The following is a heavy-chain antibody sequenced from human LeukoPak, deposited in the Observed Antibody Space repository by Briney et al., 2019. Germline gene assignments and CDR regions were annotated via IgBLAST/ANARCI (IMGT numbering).Heavy chain of an antibody. V-gene: IGHV3-33*01. D-gene: IGHD3-22*01. CDR3: ARNYYDSSGYQEATFNY. J-gene: IGHJ4*02. CDR2: IWYDGNYK. CDR1: GFTFSNYG. Sequence: GTSLRLSCAASGFTFSNYGMHWVRQAPGKGLEWVAGIWYDGNYKYYADSVKGRFTISRYNSKNTLFLQMDSLRAEDTAVYYCARNYYDSSGYQEATFNYWGQGTLVTVSS.